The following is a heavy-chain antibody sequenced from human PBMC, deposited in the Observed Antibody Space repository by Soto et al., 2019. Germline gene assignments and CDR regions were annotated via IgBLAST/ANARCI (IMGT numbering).Heavy chain of an antibody. D-gene: IGHD6-13*01. CDR2: IDAAKGNA. Sequence: QVQLVQSGAEERKPGASVKVSCKASGYTFGTYGIHWVRQAPGHRLEWMGWIDAAKGNAKNSENFQGRVTITRDTDASTIYMELSSLTYEDTAVYYCARVYPSSWPQFNWFDPWGQGTLVTVSS. V-gene: IGHV1-3*05. CDR1: GYTFGTYG. CDR3: ARVYPSSWPQFNWFDP. J-gene: IGHJ5*02.